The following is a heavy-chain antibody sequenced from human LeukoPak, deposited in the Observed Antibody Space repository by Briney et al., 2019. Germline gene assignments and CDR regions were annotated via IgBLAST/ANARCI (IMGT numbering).Heavy chain of an antibody. CDR3: ARRLRLGINDY. CDR2: ISAYNGNT. D-gene: IGHD7-27*01. Sequence: ASVKVSCKASGYTFTSYDINWVRQAPGQGLEWMGWISAYNGNTNYAQKLQGRVTMTTDTSTSTAYMELRSLRSDDTAVYYCARRLRLGINDYWGQGTLVTVSS. CDR1: GYTFTSYD. J-gene: IGHJ4*02. V-gene: IGHV1-18*01.